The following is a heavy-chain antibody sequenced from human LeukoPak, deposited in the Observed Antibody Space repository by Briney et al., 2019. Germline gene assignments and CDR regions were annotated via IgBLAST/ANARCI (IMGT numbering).Heavy chain of an antibody. CDR3: ARSYYEYYYDSSGYYRPYFDY. V-gene: IGHV3-30*02. D-gene: IGHD3-22*01. CDR2: IRNDGSNK. J-gene: IGHJ4*02. Sequence: PGGSLRLSCAASGFTFSSYAMHWVRQAPGKGLEWATFIRNDGSNKYYADSVKGRFTISRDNSKNTLYLQMNSLRAEDTAVYYCARSYYEYYYDSSGYYRPYFDYWGQGTLVTVSS. CDR1: GFTFSSYA.